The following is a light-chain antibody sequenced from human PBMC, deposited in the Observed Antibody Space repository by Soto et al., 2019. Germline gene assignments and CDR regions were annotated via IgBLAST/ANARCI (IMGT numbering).Light chain of an antibody. V-gene: IGKV1-39*01. Sequence: DTQMTQSPSSLSASVGDRVTITCRASESISRHLNWYQQKPGKAPKLLIYAASSLQNGVPSRFSGGGSGTDFSLTISNLQPEDFATYYCQQSYSTLSITFGQGTRLEIK. CDR3: QQSYSTLSIT. CDR1: ESISRH. CDR2: AAS. J-gene: IGKJ5*01.